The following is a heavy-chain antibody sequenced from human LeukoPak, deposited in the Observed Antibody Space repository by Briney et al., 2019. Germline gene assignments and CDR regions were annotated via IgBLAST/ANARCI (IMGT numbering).Heavy chain of an antibody. Sequence: GGSLRLSCAASGFTVSSNYMSWVRQAPGKGLEWVSVIYSGGITYYADSVKGRFTTSLDNSQNPLYLKLNSLRADDPPVYYCARDPPPGEMATMGGYWGQGSLVTVSS. D-gene: IGHD5-24*01. CDR1: GFTVSSNY. J-gene: IGHJ4*02. CDR3: ARDPPPGEMATMGGY. CDR2: IYSGGIT. V-gene: IGHV3-53*01.